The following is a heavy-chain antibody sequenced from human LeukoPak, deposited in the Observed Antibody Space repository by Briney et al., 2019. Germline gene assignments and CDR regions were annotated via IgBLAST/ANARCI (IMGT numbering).Heavy chain of an antibody. V-gene: IGHV3-23*01. CDR2: INDNGAGT. J-gene: IGHJ4*01. CDR3: ARDPPIRIAVETP. Sequence: GGSLRLSCAASGFSFSSYAMSWVRQAPGKGLKWVSTINDNGAGTYYADSVKGRFTISRDNSYNTVSLQRNRLTAEDTAVYYCARDPPIRIAVETPWGHGTLGTVSP. D-gene: IGHD6-19*01. CDR1: GFSFSSYA.